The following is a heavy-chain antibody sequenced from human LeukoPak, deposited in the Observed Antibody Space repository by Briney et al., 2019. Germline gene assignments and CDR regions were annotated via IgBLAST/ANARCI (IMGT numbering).Heavy chain of an antibody. D-gene: IGHD3-9*01. Sequence: SETLSLTCTVSYSLISGYYWSWIRQPPGKGLEWIGYIFYTESTDYNPSLKSRVTISVDRSNKQFSLKLRSVTAADTAVYYCARSARYPGSFDPWGQGTLVTVSS. CDR2: IFYTEST. CDR1: YSLISGYY. CDR3: ARSARYPGSFDP. V-gene: IGHV4-59*01. J-gene: IGHJ5*02.